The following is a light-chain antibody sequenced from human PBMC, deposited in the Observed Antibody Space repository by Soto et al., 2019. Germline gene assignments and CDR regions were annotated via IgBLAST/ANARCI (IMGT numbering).Light chain of an antibody. Sequence: QSVVTQPRSVSGSPGQSVIISCTGTSSDVGAYSYVSWYQQHPGKAPKLMIYDVTKRPSGVPDRFSGSKSGNTASLTISGLQAEDEADYYCCSYAGSPTLYVFGTGTKVTV. CDR3: CSYAGSPTLYV. V-gene: IGLV2-11*01. J-gene: IGLJ1*01. CDR1: SSDVGAYSY. CDR2: DVT.